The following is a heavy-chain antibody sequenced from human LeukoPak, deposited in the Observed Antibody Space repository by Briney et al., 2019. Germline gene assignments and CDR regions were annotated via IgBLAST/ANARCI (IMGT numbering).Heavy chain of an antibody. CDR2: IIPIFGTA. V-gene: IGHV1-69*13. J-gene: IGHJ4*02. CDR1: GGTFSSYA. D-gene: IGHD6-6*01. CDR3: ARSSSTYSSSSGSDY. Sequence: SVKVSCKASGGTFSSYAISWVRQAPGQGLEWMGGIIPIFGTANYAQKFQGRVTITADESTSTAYMELSSLRSEDTAVYYCARSSSTYSSSSGSDYWGQGTLVTVSS.